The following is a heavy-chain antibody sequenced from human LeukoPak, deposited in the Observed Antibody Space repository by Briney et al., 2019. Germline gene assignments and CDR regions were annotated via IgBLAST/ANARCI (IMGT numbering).Heavy chain of an antibody. CDR3: AGSPWRNKEFDY. V-gene: IGHV4-4*02. Sequence: PSETLSLTCAVSGGSISSSNWWSWVRQPPGKGLEWIGEIYHSGSTNYNPSLKSRVTISVDKSKNQFSLKLSSVTAADTAVYYCAGSPWRNKEFDYWGQGTLVTVSS. D-gene: IGHD1/OR15-1a*01. J-gene: IGHJ4*02. CDR1: GGSISSSNW. CDR2: IYHSGST.